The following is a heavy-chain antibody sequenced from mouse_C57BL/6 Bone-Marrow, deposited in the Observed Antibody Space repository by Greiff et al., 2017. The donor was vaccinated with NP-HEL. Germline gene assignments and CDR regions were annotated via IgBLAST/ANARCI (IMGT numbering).Heavy chain of an antibody. J-gene: IGHJ4*01. V-gene: IGHV1-52*01. CDR1: GYTFTSYW. CDR2: IDPSDSET. Sequence: QVQLQQPGAELVRPGSSVKLSCKASGYTFTSYWMHWVKQRPIQGLEWIGNIDPSDSETHYNQKFKDKATLTVDKSSSTAYMQLSSLTSEDSAVYYCARFYYGLMDYWGQGTSVTVSS. CDR3: ARFYYGLMDY. D-gene: IGHD2-1*01.